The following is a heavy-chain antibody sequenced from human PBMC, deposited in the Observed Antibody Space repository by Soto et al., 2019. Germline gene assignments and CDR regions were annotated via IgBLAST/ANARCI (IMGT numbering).Heavy chain of an antibody. D-gene: IGHD2-15*01. Sequence: SETLSLTCTVSGGSILNGGHYWTWIRQPPGKGLEWIGKIFFSGNTHYNTALKSRLSFSVDRAKNQFSLNLTSVTAADTAIYYCARDNVGGMLDYWGPGTLVTVSS. CDR2: IFFSGNT. V-gene: IGHV4-31*03. CDR3: ARDNVGGMLDY. J-gene: IGHJ4*01. CDR1: GGSILNGGHY.